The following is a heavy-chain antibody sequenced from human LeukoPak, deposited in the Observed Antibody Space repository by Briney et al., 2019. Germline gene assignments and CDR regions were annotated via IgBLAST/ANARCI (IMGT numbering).Heavy chain of an antibody. CDR2: ISYDGDNE. V-gene: IGHV3-30-3*01. CDR1: GFTFSNFA. D-gene: IGHD3-16*01. CDR3: ARVRGGRSWYYYGMDV. J-gene: IGHJ6*02. Sequence: GGSLRLSCAASGFTFSNFAIHWVRQAPGKGLEWVAVISYDGDNEYYADSVKGQFTISRDNSKDRLYLQMNSLRPEDTAMYYCARVRGGRSWYYYGMDVWGRGTTVTVSS.